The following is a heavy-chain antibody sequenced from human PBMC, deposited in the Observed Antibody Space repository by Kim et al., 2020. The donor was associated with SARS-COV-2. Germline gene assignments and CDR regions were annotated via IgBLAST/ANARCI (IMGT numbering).Heavy chain of an antibody. V-gene: IGHV4-39*07. D-gene: IGHD6-19*01. Sequence: TPSLQSRVTISVDTSKNQFSLKLSSVTAADTAVYYCARQLAVAGTGGVDYWGQGTLVTVSS. CDR3: ARQLAVAGTGGVDY. J-gene: IGHJ4*02.